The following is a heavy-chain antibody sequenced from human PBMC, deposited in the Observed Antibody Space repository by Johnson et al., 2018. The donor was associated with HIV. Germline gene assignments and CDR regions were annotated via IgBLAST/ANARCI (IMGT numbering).Heavy chain of an antibody. J-gene: IGHJ3*02. CDR1: GFSFDEYD. V-gene: IGHV3-23*04. CDR2: ISGRGGST. Sequence: EVQLVESGGGVARPGGSLRLSCEASGFSFDEYDMSWVRQAPGKGLEWVSAISGRGGSTYYADSVKGRFTISRDNSKNTLYLQMKSLRAEDTALYYCARGVVPDPFYIWGQGTMVTVSS. D-gene: IGHD2-15*01. CDR3: ARGVVPDPFYI.